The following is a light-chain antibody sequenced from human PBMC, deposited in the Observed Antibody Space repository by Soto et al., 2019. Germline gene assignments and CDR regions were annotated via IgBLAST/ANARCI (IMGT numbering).Light chain of an antibody. J-gene: IGKJ4*01. CDR1: QSVGSK. V-gene: IGKV3-20*01. CDR2: GAS. Sequence: EIVMTQSPATLSVSTGEGATLSCRASQSVGSKLAWYQQKPGQAPRLLIYGASSRATGIPDRFSGIGSGTDFPLTISRLAPEDFAVYYCQQYGSSLTFGGGTKVDIK. CDR3: QQYGSSLT.